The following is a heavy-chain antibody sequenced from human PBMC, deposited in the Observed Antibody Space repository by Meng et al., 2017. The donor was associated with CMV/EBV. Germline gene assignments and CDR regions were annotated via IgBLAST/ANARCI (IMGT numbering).Heavy chain of an antibody. CDR2: IYYSEST. J-gene: IGHJ4*02. CDR1: GGSISSYY. CDR3: ARVVGDVVVPAATQYYFDY. Sequence: SETLSLTCTVSGGSISSYYWSWIRQPPGKGLEWIGYIYYSESTNYNPSLKSRVTISVDTSKNQFSLKLSSVTAADTAVYYCARVVGDVVVPAATQYYFDYWGQGTLVTVSS. D-gene: IGHD2-2*01. V-gene: IGHV4-59*01.